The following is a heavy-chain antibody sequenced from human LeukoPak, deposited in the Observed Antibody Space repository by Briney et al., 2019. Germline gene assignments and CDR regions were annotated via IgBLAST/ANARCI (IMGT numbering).Heavy chain of an antibody. Sequence: GGALRLSCADSGFXFSSHWISWVRQAPGKGREWVAHINEDGRGKYFVDSVKGRFTISRDNAKNSLYLQMSSLRAEDTAVYYCARADYGYFDFWGQGTLLTVSS. V-gene: IGHV3-7*04. CDR3: ARADYGYFDF. CDR1: GFXFSSHW. J-gene: IGHJ4*02. CDR2: INEDGRGK. D-gene: IGHD4/OR15-4a*01.